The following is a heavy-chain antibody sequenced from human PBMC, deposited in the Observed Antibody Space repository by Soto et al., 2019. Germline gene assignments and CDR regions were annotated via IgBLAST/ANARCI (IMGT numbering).Heavy chain of an antibody. CDR2: IYTGGST. J-gene: IGHJ5*02. D-gene: IGHD4-17*01. CDR3: ARAYGGNPALFDP. CDR1: GFPVSRDY. Sequence: GGSLRLSCAASGFPVSRDYMSWVRPAPGKGLEWVSVIYTGGSTYYADSVKGRFTFSRDNSKNTLYLQMNRLRAEDTAVYYCARAYGGNPALFDPWGQGTLVTVSS. V-gene: IGHV3-53*01.